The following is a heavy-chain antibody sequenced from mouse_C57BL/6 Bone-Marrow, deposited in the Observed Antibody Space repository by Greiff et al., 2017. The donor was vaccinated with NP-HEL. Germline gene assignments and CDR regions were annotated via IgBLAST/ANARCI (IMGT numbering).Heavy chain of an antibody. CDR3: ARPYYYAMDY. V-gene: IGHV5-6*01. Sequence: EVKVVESGGDLVKPGGSLKLSCAASGFTFSSYGMSWVRQTPDKRLEWVATISSGGSYTYYPDSVKGRFTISRDNAKNTLYLQMSSLKSEDTAMYYCARPYYYAMDYWGQGTSVTVSS. CDR1: GFTFSSYG. CDR2: ISSGGSYT. J-gene: IGHJ4*01.